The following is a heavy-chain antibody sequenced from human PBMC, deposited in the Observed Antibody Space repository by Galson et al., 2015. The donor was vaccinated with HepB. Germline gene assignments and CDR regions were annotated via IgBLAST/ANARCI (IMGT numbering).Heavy chain of an antibody. J-gene: IGHJ3*01. V-gene: IGHV1-18*01. CDR1: GYTFTDFG. D-gene: IGHD6-19*01. Sequence: SVKVSCKASGYTFTDFGISWLRQAPGQGLEWMGWISGYNGNTNYAQKVQGRVTMTADTSTSTAYMELRSLRSDDTAVYYCVREIGQWLASRFFAFELWGPGTMVTVYS. CDR2: ISGYNGNT. CDR3: VREIGQWLASRFFAFEL.